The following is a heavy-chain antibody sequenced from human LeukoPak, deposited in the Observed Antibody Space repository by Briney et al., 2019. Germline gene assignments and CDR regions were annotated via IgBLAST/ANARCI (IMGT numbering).Heavy chain of an antibody. CDR2: IYYSGST. CDR3: ARGMSAGYSYGLLFDW. V-gene: IGHV4-30-4*01. CDR1: GGSISSGDYY. D-gene: IGHD5-18*01. Sequence: PSQTLSLTCTVSGGSISSGDYYWSWIRQPPGKGLEWIGYIYYSGSTYYNPSLKSRVTISVDTSKNQFSLKLSSVTAADTAVYFCARGMSAGYSYGLLFDWWGQGTVVTVSA. J-gene: IGHJ4*02.